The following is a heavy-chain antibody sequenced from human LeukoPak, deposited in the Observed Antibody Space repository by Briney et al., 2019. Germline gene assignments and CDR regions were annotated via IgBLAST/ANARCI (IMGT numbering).Heavy chain of an antibody. CDR1: GGSISSYY. D-gene: IGHD6-19*01. J-gene: IGHJ4*02. CDR2: IYYSGST. V-gene: IGHV4-59*01. Sequence: SETLSLTCTVSGGSISSYYWSWLRQPPGKGLEWIGYIYYSGSTNQNPSLKSRVTISVDMSKNQFSLKLTSVTAADTAVYYCARKLGGYSSGWYFDYWGQGTLVTVSS. CDR3: ARKLGGYSSGWYFDY.